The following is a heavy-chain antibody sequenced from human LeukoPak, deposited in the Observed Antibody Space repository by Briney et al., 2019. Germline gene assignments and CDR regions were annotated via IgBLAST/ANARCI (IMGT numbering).Heavy chain of an antibody. CDR3: ARARVDIVATTYYYYYGMDV. D-gene: IGHD5-12*01. V-gene: IGHV1-18*04. CDR2: ISAYNGNT. J-gene: IGHJ6*04. CDR1: GYTFTSYG. Sequence: GASVKVSCKASGYTFTSYGISWVRQATGQGLEWMGWISAYNGNTNYAQKLQGRVTMTTDTSTSTAYMELRSLRSDDTAVYYCARARVDIVATTYYYYYGMDVWGKGTTVTVSS.